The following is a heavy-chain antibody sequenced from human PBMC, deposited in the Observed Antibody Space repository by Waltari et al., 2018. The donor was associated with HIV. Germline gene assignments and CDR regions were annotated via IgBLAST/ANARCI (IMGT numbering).Heavy chain of an antibody. D-gene: IGHD3-3*01. J-gene: IGHJ6*02. CDR2: VSWNSGDI. CDR1: GITFDDYA. Sequence: EVQLVESGGGSVQPGRSLRLSCTASGITFDDYAMPWVRQPPGKGLEWVSDVSWNSGDIDYADSVKGRFTISRDNTKNSLFLQMNSVRVEDTALYYCVKDGASTIFGVLNGMDVWGQGTTVTVSS. CDR3: VKDGASTIFGVLNGMDV. V-gene: IGHV3-9*01.